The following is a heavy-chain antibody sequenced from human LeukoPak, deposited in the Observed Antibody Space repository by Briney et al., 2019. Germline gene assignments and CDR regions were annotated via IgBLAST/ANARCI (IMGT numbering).Heavy chain of an antibody. Sequence: ASVKVSCKASGYTFTSYGINWVRQAPGQGLEWMGWISTYNGNTNYAQKLQGRVTMTTDTSTSTAYMELRSLRSDDTAVYYCARGFIDYYDSSGYYFPFDYWGQGTLVTVSS. CDR2: ISTYNGNT. CDR3: ARGFIDYYDSSGYYFPFDY. CDR1: GYTFTSYG. V-gene: IGHV1-18*01. D-gene: IGHD3-22*01. J-gene: IGHJ4*02.